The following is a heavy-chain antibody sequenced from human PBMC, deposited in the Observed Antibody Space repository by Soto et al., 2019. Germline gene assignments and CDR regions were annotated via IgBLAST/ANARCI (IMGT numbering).Heavy chain of an antibody. J-gene: IGHJ1*01. Sequence: SGPTLVNPTQTLTLTCTFSGFSLRSTGXGVGWIRQPPGEALEWLALVYWNDDIRYSPSLKSRLTLTKDTSNNQVVLTLTNMDPVDTGTYYCAHRRWQPAPGTSDYFEPWGQGILVTVSS. CDR3: AHRRWQPAPGTSDYFEP. D-gene: IGHD6-13*01. CDR2: VYWNDDI. CDR1: GFSLRSTGXG. V-gene: IGHV2-5*01.